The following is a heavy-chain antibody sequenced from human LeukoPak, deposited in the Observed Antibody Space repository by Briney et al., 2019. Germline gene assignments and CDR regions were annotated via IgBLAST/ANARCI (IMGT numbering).Heavy chain of an antibody. D-gene: IGHD1-7*01. CDR3: ARGDLELLGWFDP. Sequence: PGRSLRLSCAASGFTFSSYGMHWVRQAPGKGLEWVAVISYDGSNKYYADSVKGRFTISRDNSKNTLYLQMNSLRAEDTAVYYCARGDLELLGWFDPWGQGTLVTVSS. V-gene: IGHV3-30*03. CDR1: GFTFSSYG. J-gene: IGHJ5*02. CDR2: ISYDGSNK.